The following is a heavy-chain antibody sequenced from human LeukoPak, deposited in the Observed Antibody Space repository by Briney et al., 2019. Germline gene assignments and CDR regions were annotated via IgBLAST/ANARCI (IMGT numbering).Heavy chain of an antibody. D-gene: IGHD1-1*01. CDR3: ASLKNWNDDY. V-gene: IGHV3-53*01. J-gene: IGHJ4*02. Sequence: GGSLRLSCAASGFTVSSNYMSWVRQAPGKGLEWVSVIYSGGSTYYADSVKGRFTISRDNSKNTLYLQMNSQRAEDTAVYYCASLKNWNDDYWGQGTLVTVSS. CDR1: GFTVSSNY. CDR2: IYSGGST.